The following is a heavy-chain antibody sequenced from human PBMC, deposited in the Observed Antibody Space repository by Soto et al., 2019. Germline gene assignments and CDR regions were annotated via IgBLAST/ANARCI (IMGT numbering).Heavy chain of an antibody. D-gene: IGHD6-6*01. CDR1: GFTFSSYG. J-gene: IGHJ4*02. CDR3: ANSKDGEGGYSSSGPTY. V-gene: IGHV3-30*18. CDR2: ISYDGSNK. Sequence: QVQLVESGGGVVQPGRSLRLSCAASGFTFSSYGMHWVRQAPGKGLEWVAVISYDGSNKYYADSVKGRFTISRDNSKNTLYLQMNSLRAEDTAVYYCANSKDGEGGYSSSGPTYWGQGTLVTVSS.